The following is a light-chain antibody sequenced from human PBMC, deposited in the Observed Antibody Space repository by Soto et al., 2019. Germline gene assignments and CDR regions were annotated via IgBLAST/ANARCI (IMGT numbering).Light chain of an antibody. CDR3: SSYTSSILV. Sequence: QSVLTQPASVSGSPGQSITISCTGTSSDVGGYKFVSWYQQHPGKVPKLLIYEVTNRPSGVSNRFSGSKSGNTASLTISGLQAEDEADYYCSSYTSSILVFGGGTKLTVL. J-gene: IGLJ3*02. V-gene: IGLV2-14*01. CDR2: EVT. CDR1: SSDVGGYKF.